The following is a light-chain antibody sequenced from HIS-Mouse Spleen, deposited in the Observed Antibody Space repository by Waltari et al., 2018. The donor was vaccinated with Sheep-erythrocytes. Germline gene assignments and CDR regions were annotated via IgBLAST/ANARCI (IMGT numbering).Light chain of an antibody. CDR1: SSDVGSYNL. J-gene: IGLJ3*02. CDR2: EGS. Sequence: QSALTQPASVSGSPGQSITISCTGTSSDVGSYNLVSWYQQNPGKAPKLMIYEGSKRPSVVSKRFSGSKSGNTASLTISWLQAEDEADYYCCSYAGSSTPWVFGGGTKLTVL. CDR3: CSYAGSSTPWV. V-gene: IGLV2-23*01.